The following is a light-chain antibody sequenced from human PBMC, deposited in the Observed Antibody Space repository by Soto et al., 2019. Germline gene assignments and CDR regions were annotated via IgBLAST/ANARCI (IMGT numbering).Light chain of an antibody. Sequence: EIVLTQSPGTLSLSPGEGATLSCRASQSVRNNYLAWYQQKPGQAPRLLISGASSRATGVPDRFSGSGSGTDFTLTISRLESEDFAVYYCQRYGSSPPHTFGQGTRLEIK. J-gene: IGKJ2*01. V-gene: IGKV3-20*01. CDR3: QRYGSSPPHT. CDR2: GAS. CDR1: QSVRNNY.